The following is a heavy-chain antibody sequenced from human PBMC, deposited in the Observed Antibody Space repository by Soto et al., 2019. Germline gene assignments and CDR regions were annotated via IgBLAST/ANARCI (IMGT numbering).Heavy chain of an antibody. J-gene: IGHJ6*02. Sequence: QVQLVQSGAEVKKPGASVKVSCKASGYTFTSYDINWVRQATGQGLEWMGWMNPNSGNTGYAQKFQGRVTMTRNTSISTAYMELSSLRSEDTAVYYCARGGRFLGWLSKRYYGMDVWGQGTTVTVSS. V-gene: IGHV1-8*01. CDR3: ARGGRFLGWLSKRYYGMDV. CDR2: MNPNSGNT. CDR1: GYTFTSYD. D-gene: IGHD3-3*01.